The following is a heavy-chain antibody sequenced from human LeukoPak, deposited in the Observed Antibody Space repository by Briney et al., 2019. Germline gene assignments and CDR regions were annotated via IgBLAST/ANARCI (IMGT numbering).Heavy chain of an antibody. CDR3: ARDRGIAARPTYYYYMDV. CDR1: GGSFSGYY. CDR2: INHSGST. D-gene: IGHD6-6*01. Sequence: PSETVSLTCSVYGGSFSGYYWSWIRQPPGKGLEWIGEINHSGSTNYNPSLKSRVNISVDTSKNQFSLKLSSVTAADTAVYYCARDRGIAARPTYYYYMDVWGKGTTVTVSS. J-gene: IGHJ6*03. V-gene: IGHV4-34*01.